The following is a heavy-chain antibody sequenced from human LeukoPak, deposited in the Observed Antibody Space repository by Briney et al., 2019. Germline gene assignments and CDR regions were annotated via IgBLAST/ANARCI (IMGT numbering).Heavy chain of an antibody. J-gene: IGHJ4*02. CDR3: ARDQYCSSFACSFDY. Sequence: SQTLSLTCAISGDSVSSVSVAWNWIRQSPSRGLEWLGSTYYRSQWYHEYAGSVKSRITINPDTSKNQLSLRLSSVTPEDTAVYYCARDQYCSSFACSFDYWGQGTLVTGSS. CDR1: GDSVSSVSVA. V-gene: IGHV6-1*01. CDR2: TYYRSQWYH. D-gene: IGHD2-2*01.